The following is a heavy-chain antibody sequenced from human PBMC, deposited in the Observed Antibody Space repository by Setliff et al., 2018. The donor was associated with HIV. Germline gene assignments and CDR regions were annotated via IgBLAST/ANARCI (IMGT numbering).Heavy chain of an antibody. J-gene: IGHJ6*02. Sequence: GASVKVSCKASGYTLSNYYMHWVRQAPGQELEWMGIINPSGESTTYAQRFQGRVTMTTDRSTSTVYMELSSLRSEDTAVYYCARDRGDLSLAYYLYYGMDVWGQGTTVTVSS. CDR2: INPSGEST. V-gene: IGHV1-46*01. CDR3: ARDRGDLSLAYYLYYGMDV. D-gene: IGHD3-10*01. CDR1: GYTLSNYY.